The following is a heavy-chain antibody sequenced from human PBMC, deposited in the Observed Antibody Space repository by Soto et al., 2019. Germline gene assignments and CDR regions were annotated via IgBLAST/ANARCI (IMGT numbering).Heavy chain of an antibody. CDR2: IWYDGSIK. D-gene: IGHD5-12*01. J-gene: IGHJ4*02. CDR3: ARASGPFDY. V-gene: IGHV3-33*01. Sequence: QVQLVESGGGVVQPGRSLRLSCVASGFAFSTYGIHWVRQAPGKGLEWVAVIWYDGSIKYYADYVKGRFTISRDNSKNTLYLQMNSLRADDTAVYYCARASGPFDYWGQGTQVTVSS. CDR1: GFAFSTYG.